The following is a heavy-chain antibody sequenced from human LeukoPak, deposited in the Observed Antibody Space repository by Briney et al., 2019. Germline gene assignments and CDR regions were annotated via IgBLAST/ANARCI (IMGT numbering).Heavy chain of an antibody. CDR1: VYTFTGYY. D-gene: IGHD3-10*02. CDR2: INPNSGDT. J-gene: IGHJ4*02. CDR3: SREEYTYVLYY. Sequence: GASVRVSCKASVYTFTGYYMHWAPQAPGQGLEWMGWINPNSGDTNYTQKFQGRVTITKDTSISTTYMELNRLICDDTARYYCSREEYTYVLYYWGQGNLVRVSS. V-gene: IGHV1-2*02.